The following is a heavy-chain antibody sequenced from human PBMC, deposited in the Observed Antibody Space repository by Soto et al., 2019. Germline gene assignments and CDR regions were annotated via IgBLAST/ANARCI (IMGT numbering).Heavy chain of an antibody. V-gene: IGHV4-38-2*02. CDR1: GYSISSGYY. J-gene: IGHJ6*02. D-gene: IGHD3-10*01. CDR3: ARDGYYYGSGSYYNYYYYGMDV. Sequence: SETLSPSYDVSGYSISSGYYWGWIRQPPGKVLEGIGSIYHSGSTYYNPSLKSRVTISVDTSKNQFSLKLSSVTAADTAVYYCARDGYYYGSGSYYNYYYYGMDVWGQGTTVTVSS. CDR2: IYHSGST.